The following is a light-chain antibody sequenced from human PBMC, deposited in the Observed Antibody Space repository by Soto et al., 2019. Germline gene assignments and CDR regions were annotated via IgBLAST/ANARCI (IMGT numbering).Light chain of an antibody. V-gene: IGLV2-11*01. CDR3: CSYAGSYSYV. J-gene: IGLJ1*01. Sequence: QSVLTQPHSVSGSPGQSVTISCTGTSSDFGGYNYVSWYQEQPGKAPKLMIYDVSKRPSGVPDRFSGSKSSNTASLTISGLQAEDEADYYCCSYAGSYSYVFGTGTKVTVL. CDR2: DVS. CDR1: SSDFGGYNY.